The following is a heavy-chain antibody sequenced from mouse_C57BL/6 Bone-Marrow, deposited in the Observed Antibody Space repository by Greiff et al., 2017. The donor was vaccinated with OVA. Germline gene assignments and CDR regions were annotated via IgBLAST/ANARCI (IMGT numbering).Heavy chain of an antibody. CDR2: INPYNGGT. Sequence: EVKLQESGPVLVKPGASVKMSCKASGYTFTDYYMNWVKQSHGKSLEWIGVINPYNGGTSYNQKFKGKATLTVDKSSRTAYMELNSLTSEDSAVYYCARGPYGNYYAMDYWGQGTSVTVSS. V-gene: IGHV1-19*01. J-gene: IGHJ4*01. D-gene: IGHD2-1*01. CDR1: GYTFTDYY. CDR3: ARGPYGNYYAMDY.